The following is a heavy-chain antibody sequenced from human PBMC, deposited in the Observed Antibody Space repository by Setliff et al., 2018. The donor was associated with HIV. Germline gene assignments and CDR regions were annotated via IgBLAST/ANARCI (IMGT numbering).Heavy chain of an antibody. Sequence: PGGSLRLSCAASGFSFSRFWMNWVRQAPGKGLEWVANIKADGSEKYYVDSVKGRFTVSRDESKNTLFLQMDSLRVEDTAVYYCARGHYGAWGQGTLVTVSS. J-gene: IGHJ4*02. CDR3: ARGHYGA. D-gene: IGHD4-17*01. V-gene: IGHV3-7*03. CDR2: IKADGSEK. CDR1: GFSFSRFW.